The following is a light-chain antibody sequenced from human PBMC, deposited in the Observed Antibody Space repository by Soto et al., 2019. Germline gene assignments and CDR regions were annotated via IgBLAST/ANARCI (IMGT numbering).Light chain of an antibody. Sequence: EIVLTQSPGTLSLSEGERATLSCRASQSVSNSYLAWYQQKPGQAPRLLIYGASSRATGIPDRFSGSGSGTDFTLTISRLEPEDFAVYYCQQYGSSTGTVGQGTKVDSK. CDR2: GAS. CDR3: QQYGSSTGT. J-gene: IGKJ1*01. V-gene: IGKV3-20*01. CDR1: QSVSNSY.